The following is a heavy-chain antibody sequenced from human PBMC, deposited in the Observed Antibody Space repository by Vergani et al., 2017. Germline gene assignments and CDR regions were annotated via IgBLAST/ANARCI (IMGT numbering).Heavy chain of an antibody. Sequence: QVQLVESGGGVVQPGRSLRLSCAASGFTFSSYGMHWVRQAPGKGLEWVAVIWYDGSNKYYADSVKGRFTISRDNSKNTLYLQMNSLRAEDTAVYYCARVAGGGSYYYFHYHHMEVWGKGDTGNVSS. CDR2: IWYDGSNK. CDR3: ARVAGGGSYYYFHYHHMEV. CDR1: GFTFSSYG. D-gene: IGHD1-26*01. V-gene: IGHV3-33*01. J-gene: IGHJ6*03.